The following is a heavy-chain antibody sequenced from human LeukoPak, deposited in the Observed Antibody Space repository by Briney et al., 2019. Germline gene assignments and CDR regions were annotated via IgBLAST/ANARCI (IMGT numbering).Heavy chain of an antibody. Sequence: GASLKVSCKASGYTFTGSYIHWMRQAPGQGLEWMGWINPNSGGTKYAQNFQGRVIVTRDTSTSTAYMELSGLRADDTAVYYCARDRHDYGDYPGRNWGQGTLVTVSS. D-gene: IGHD4-17*01. V-gene: IGHV1-2*02. CDR3: ARDRHDYGDYPGRN. CDR1: GYTFTGSY. CDR2: INPNSGGT. J-gene: IGHJ4*02.